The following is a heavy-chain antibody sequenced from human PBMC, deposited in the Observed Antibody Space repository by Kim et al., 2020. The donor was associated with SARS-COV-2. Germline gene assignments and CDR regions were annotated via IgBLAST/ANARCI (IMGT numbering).Heavy chain of an antibody. CDR3: VRLTRSHNIFYSFDS. CDR1: GASITTSIHY. D-gene: IGHD3-9*01. Sequence: SETLSLTCDVSGASITTSIHYWGWIRQSPGGGLQWLGHIHFTGNTYYSPSLKSRLTVSVETSKNQFSLHLTSLTAADTATYYCVRLTRSHNIFYSFDSWG. J-gene: IGHJ4*01. CDR2: IHFTGNT. V-gene: IGHV4-39*07.